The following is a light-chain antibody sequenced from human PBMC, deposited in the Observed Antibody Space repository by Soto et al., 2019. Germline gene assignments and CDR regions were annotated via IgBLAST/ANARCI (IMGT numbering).Light chain of an antibody. V-gene: IGLV2-14*03. CDR1: SSDVGGYNY. CDR3: CSYTTTSRV. Sequence: QSALTQPASVSGSPGQSITISCTGTSSDVGGYNYVSWYQQHPGKPPKLLIYDVRDRPSGVSSRFSGSKSGNTASLTISGLQADDEADYYCCSYTTTSRVFGGGTKVTVL. J-gene: IGLJ2*01. CDR2: DVR.